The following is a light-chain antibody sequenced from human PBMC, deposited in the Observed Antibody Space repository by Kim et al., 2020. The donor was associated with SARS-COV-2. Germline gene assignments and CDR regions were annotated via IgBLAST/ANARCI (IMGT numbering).Light chain of an antibody. Sequence: ASVGDRVTITCRASQGISNYLDWYQQKPWKVPKLLIYSASALQSGVPSRFSGSGSGTDFTLTISSLQPEDVATYYCQKYNSAPRTFGQGTKVDIK. V-gene: IGKV1-27*01. CDR2: SAS. CDR3: QKYNSAPRT. CDR1: QGISNY. J-gene: IGKJ1*01.